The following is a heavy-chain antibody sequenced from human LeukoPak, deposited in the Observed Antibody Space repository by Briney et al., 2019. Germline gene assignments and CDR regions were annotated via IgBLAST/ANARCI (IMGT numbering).Heavy chain of an antibody. V-gene: IGHV3-7*01. J-gene: IGHJ6*03. Sequence: GGSLRLSCAASGFTFSSYWMSWVRQAPGKGLEWVANIKQDGSEKYYVDSVKGRFTISRDNAKNSLYLQMNSLRAEDTAVYYCARELIVGATWHYYYYMDVWGKGTTVTVSS. CDR3: ARELIVGATWHYYYYMDV. D-gene: IGHD1-26*01. CDR2: IKQDGSEK. CDR1: GFTFSSYW.